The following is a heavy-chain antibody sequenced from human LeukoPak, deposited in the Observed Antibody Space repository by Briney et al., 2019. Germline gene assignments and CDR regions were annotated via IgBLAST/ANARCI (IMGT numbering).Heavy chain of an antibody. Sequence: PGGSLRLSCAASGFTFSSYAITWVRQAPGKGLVWVSHIKYDGSATNYADSVKGRFTISRDNAKNTLYLQMNSLRAEDTAVYYCVSGSLQSGYNFDYWGQGALVTVSS. CDR3: VSGSLQSGYNFDY. V-gene: IGHV3-74*01. D-gene: IGHD3-3*01. J-gene: IGHJ4*02. CDR1: GFTFSSYA. CDR2: IKYDGSAT.